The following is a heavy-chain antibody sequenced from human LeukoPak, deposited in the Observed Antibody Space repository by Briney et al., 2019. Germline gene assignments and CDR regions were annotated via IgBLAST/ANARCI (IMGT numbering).Heavy chain of an antibody. V-gene: IGHV1-18*01. CDR3: ARDTGTGSYLDFDY. CDR2: ISAYNGNT. D-gene: IGHD1-26*01. CDR1: GYTFTSYG. Sequence: ASVKVSCKDSGYTFTSYGISWVRQAPGQGLEWMGWISAYNGNTNYAQKLQGGVTMTTDTSTSTAYMELRGLRSDDTAVYYCARDTGTGSYLDFDYWGQGTLVTVSS. J-gene: IGHJ4*02.